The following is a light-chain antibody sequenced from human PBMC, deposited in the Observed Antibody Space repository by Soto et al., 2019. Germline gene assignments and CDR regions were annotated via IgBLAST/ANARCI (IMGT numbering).Light chain of an antibody. V-gene: IGLV2-14*01. CDR1: SSDVGGYNY. CDR2: DVT. CDR3: SSYRSSRTPVV. J-gene: IGLJ2*01. Sequence: QSALTQPASVSGSPGQSITISCTGTSSDVGGYNYVSWYQQHPGKAPKLMIYDVTNRPSGVSNLFSGSKSGNTASLTISGLQAEDEADYYCSSYRSSRTPVVFGGGTKVTVL.